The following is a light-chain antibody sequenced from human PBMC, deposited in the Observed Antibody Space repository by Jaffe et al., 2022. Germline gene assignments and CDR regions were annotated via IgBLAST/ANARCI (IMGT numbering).Light chain of an antibody. Sequence: SSELTQDPAVSVALGQTVRITCQGDSLRNYYASWYQQKPGQAPVLVIYGKNNRPSGIPDRFSGSSSGNTASLTITGAQAEDEADYYCNSRDSSADHPRVFGGGTKLTVL. CDR3: NSRDSSADHPRV. J-gene: IGLJ3*02. V-gene: IGLV3-19*01. CDR2: GKN. CDR1: SLRNYY.